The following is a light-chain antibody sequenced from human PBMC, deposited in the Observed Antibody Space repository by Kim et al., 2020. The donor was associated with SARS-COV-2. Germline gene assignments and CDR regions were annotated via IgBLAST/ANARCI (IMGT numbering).Light chain of an antibody. CDR2: GAA. CDR1: QSVSRN. Sequence: EIVMTQSPATLSVSPGERATLSCKASQSVSRNLAWYQKKSGQAPRLLIYGAATRATGIPAGFSGSGSGTEFTLTISSLQSEDVAVYYCQQYDVWPRPFGLGTKVDIK. CDR3: QQYDVWPRP. J-gene: IGKJ1*01. V-gene: IGKV3-15*01.